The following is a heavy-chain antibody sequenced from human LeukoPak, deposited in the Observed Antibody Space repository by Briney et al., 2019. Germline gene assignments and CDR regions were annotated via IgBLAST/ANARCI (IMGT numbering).Heavy chain of an antibody. D-gene: IGHD2-21*01. CDR3: ARADRLHGGPYLIGP. J-gene: IGHJ5*02. V-gene: IGHV1-2*02. CDR2: INPNSGGT. Sequence: ASVKVSCKTSGYSFTDYYMHWVRQAPGQGLEWMGWINPNSGGTSSAQKFQGRVTMTRDTSIITVYMEVSWLTSDGTAIYYCARADRLHGGPYLIGPWGQGTLVTVSS. CDR1: GYSFTDYY.